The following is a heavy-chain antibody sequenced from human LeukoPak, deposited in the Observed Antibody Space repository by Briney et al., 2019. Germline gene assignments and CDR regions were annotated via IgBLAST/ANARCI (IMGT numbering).Heavy chain of an antibody. CDR1: GGSISSGDYS. V-gene: IGHV4-30-2*01. CDR2: IYHSGST. Sequence: SETLSLTCAVSGGSISSGDYSWSWIRQPPGKGLEWIGYIYHSGSTYHNPSLKSRVTISVDRSKNQFSLKLTSVTAADTAVYYCAGEFAYWGQGTLVSVSS. CDR3: AGEFAY. J-gene: IGHJ4*02.